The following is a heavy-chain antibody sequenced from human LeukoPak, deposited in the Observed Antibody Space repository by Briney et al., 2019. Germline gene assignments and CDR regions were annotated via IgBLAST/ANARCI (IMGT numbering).Heavy chain of an antibody. CDR2: IHYSGST. Sequence: SETLPLTCTVSAGSISSYYWSWIRQPPGKGLEWIGYIHYSGSTNQNPSLKSRVTISVDTSKNQFSLNLSSVTAADTAVYYCARVGSYAFDIWGQGTMVTVSS. J-gene: IGHJ3*02. CDR3: ARVGSYAFDI. V-gene: IGHV4-59*01. CDR1: AGSISSYY.